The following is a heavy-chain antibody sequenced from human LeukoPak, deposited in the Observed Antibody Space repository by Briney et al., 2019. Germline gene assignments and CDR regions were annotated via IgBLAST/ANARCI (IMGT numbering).Heavy chain of an antibody. CDR1: GGSISSGSYY. D-gene: IGHD3-22*01. Sequence: SETLSLTCTVSGGSISSGSYYWSWIRQPPGKGLEWIGYIYYSGSTNYNPSLKSRVTISVDTSKNQFSLKLSSVTAADTAVYYCASTYYYDSSGYGGVYFDYWGQGTLVTVSS. V-gene: IGHV4-61*01. CDR3: ASTYYYDSSGYGGVYFDY. CDR2: IYYSGST. J-gene: IGHJ4*02.